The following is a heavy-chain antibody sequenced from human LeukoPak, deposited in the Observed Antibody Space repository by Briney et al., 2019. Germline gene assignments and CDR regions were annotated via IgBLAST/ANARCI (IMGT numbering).Heavy chain of an antibody. J-gene: IGHJ3*02. CDR3: ARRWGTYDILTGYYRDQDAFDI. Sequence: GESLKISCKGSGYSFTNYWIGWVRQMPGEGLEWMGIIFSDDSDTIYSPSFQGQVPISADKSISPAYLQWSSLKASDTAMYYCARRWGTYDILTGYYRDQDAFDIWGQGTMVTVSS. CDR2: IFSDDSDT. CDR1: GYSFTNYW. D-gene: IGHD3-9*01. V-gene: IGHV5-51*01.